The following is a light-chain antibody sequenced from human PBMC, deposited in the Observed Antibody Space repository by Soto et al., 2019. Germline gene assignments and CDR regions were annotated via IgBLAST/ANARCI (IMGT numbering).Light chain of an antibody. V-gene: IGKV3-20*01. CDR1: QSVGTNY. Sequence: EIVLTQSPGTLSLSPGERATLSCRASQSVGTNYLAWFQQKPGQAPRLLIYATSTRATGLPDRFSGSGSGTDFTLTITSLEPEDFAVYYCQQYDSSPRTFGQGTKVDIK. J-gene: IGKJ1*01. CDR2: ATS. CDR3: QQYDSSPRT.